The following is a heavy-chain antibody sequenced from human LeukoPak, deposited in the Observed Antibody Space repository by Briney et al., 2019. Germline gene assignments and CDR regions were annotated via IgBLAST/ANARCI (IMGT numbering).Heavy chain of an antibody. V-gene: IGHV3-7*01. CDR3: ARDGVNGGRGY. CDR2: IKQDGSET. J-gene: IGHJ4*02. CDR1: GFTFSTYW. Sequence: PGGSLRLSCTASGFTFSTYWMMWVRQAPGKGLEWVANIKQDGSETYYVDSVKGRFTISRDNAKNSLYLQMSSLRAEDTAVYYCARDGVNGGRGYWGQGTLVTVSS. D-gene: IGHD4-23*01.